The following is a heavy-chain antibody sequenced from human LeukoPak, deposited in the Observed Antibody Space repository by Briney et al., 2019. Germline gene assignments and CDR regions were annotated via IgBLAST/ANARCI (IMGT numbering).Heavy chain of an antibody. CDR1: GGSIDSYY. V-gene: IGHV4-59*01. J-gene: IGHJ4*02. CDR2: IYYTGST. CDR3: ARVYQSAEYYFDY. Sequence: PSETRSLTCTVAGGSIDSYYWSWIRQPPGKGLEWIGYIYYTGSTEYHPSLKSRVTISLDTSKNQFSLKLTSVTAADTAVYYCARVYQSAEYYFDYWGQGNLVSVSS. D-gene: IGHD2-2*01.